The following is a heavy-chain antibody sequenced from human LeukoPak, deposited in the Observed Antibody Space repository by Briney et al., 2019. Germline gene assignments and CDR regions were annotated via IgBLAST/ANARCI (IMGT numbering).Heavy chain of an antibody. CDR3: ARDIVVVVAATYYFDY. Sequence: PGGSLRLSCAAAGFTFSTYWMSWVRQAPGKGLEWVANIKQDGSEKYYVDSVKGRFTISRDNAKNSLYLQMNSLGAEDTAVYYCARDIVVVVAATYYFDYWGQGTLVTVSS. J-gene: IGHJ4*02. CDR2: IKQDGSEK. CDR1: GFTFSTYW. D-gene: IGHD2-15*01. V-gene: IGHV3-7*01.